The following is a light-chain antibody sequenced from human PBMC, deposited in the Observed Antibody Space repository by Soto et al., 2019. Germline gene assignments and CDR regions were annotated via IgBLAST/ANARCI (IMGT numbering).Light chain of an antibody. J-gene: IGKJ2*01. CDR1: QSVDSIY. CDR2: GAN. Sequence: EIVLTQSPGTLSLSPGERATLSCRASQSVDSIYLAWYQQKPGQAPRLLIFGANRRATGIPDRFSGSGSGTSFTLTISRLEPEDFVVYYCQLYGSSTLYTFGQGTKVDIK. V-gene: IGKV3-20*01. CDR3: QLYGSSTLYT.